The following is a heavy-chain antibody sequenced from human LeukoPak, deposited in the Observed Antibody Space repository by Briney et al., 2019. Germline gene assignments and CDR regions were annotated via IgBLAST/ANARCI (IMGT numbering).Heavy chain of an antibody. Sequence: ASVKVSCKASGGTFSSYAISWVRQAPGQGLEWMGGIIPIFGTANYAQKFQGRVTITADESTSTAYMELSSLRPEDTAVYYCARTNYGSGSYEDGMDVWGQGTTVTVSS. CDR2: IIPIFGTA. CDR3: ARTNYGSGSYEDGMDV. D-gene: IGHD3-10*01. J-gene: IGHJ6*02. CDR1: GGTFSSYA. V-gene: IGHV1-69*13.